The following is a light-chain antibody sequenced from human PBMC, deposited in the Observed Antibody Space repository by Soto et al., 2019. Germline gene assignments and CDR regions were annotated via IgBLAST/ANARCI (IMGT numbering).Light chain of an antibody. Sequence: EIVLTQSPATLSLSPGEGATLSCRASHGVSSSYFAWYQQKPGQAPRLLIYGASSRATDIPDRFSGSGSGTDFTLPISRLETEDFAVYYCQQYGTSPITFGGGTKVEIK. V-gene: IGKV3-20*01. J-gene: IGKJ4*01. CDR1: HGVSSSY. CDR3: QQYGTSPIT. CDR2: GAS.